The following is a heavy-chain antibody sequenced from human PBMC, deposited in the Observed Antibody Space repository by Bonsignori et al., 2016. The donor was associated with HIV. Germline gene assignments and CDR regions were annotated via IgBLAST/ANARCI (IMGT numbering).Heavy chain of an antibody. CDR3: ARGPLRGGATEVGNPPFDY. J-gene: IGHJ4*02. CDR2: INHSGST. D-gene: IGHD1-26*01. V-gene: IGHV4-34*01. Sequence: WIRQPPGKGLEWIGEINHSGSTNYNPSLKSRVTISVDTSKNQFSLKLSSVTAADTAVYYCARGPLRGGATEVGNPPFDYWGQGTLVTVSS.